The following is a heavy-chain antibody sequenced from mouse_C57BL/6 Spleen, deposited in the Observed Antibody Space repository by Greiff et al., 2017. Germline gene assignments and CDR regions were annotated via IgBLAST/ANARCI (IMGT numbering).Heavy chain of an antibody. V-gene: IGHV1-69*01. Sequence: QVQLQQPGAELVMPGASVKLSCKASGYTFTSYWMHWVKQRPGQGLEWIGEIDPSDSYTNYNQKFKGKSTLTVDKSSSTAYMQLSSLTSEDSAVYYCARGTFYYGNYFAWFAYWGQGTLVTVSA. J-gene: IGHJ3*01. CDR1: GYTFTSYW. CDR3: ARGTFYYGNYFAWFAY. CDR2: IDPSDSYT. D-gene: IGHD2-1*01.